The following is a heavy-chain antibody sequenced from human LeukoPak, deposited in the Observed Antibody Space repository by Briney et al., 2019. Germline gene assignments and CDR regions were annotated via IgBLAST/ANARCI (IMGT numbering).Heavy chain of an antibody. Sequence: SETLSLTCTVSGGSISSYYWSWIRQPPGKGLEWIGYIYYSGSTNYNPPLKSRVTISVDTSKNQFSLKLSSVTAADTAVYYCARDYYDSSGYYSLFGYWGQGTLVTVSS. D-gene: IGHD3-22*01. J-gene: IGHJ4*02. CDR1: GGSISSYY. CDR2: IYYSGST. V-gene: IGHV4-59*01. CDR3: ARDYYDSSGYYSLFGY.